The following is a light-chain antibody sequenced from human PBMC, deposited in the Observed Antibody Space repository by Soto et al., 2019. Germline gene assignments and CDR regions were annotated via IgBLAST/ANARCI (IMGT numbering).Light chain of an antibody. CDR1: QSINNW. Sequence: DIQMTQSPSTLSASVGDRVTITCRASQSINNWLAWYQQKPGKAPKLLIYKASSLESGVPSRFSGSGSGKEFTLTISSLQPDDFATYYCQQYNSYNTFGQGTKLEIK. CDR2: KAS. V-gene: IGKV1-5*03. CDR3: QQYNSYNT. J-gene: IGKJ2*01.